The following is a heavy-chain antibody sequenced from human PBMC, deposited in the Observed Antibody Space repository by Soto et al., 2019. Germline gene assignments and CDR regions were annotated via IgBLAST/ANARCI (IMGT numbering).Heavy chain of an antibody. D-gene: IGHD5-18*01. V-gene: IGHV4-59*01. CDR2: IYYSGST. CDR3: ARGADTAMDTGYFDY. CDR1: GGSISSYY. Sequence: SETLSLTCTVSGGSISSYYWSWIRQPPGKGLEWIGYIYYSGSTNYNPSLKSRVTISVDTSKNQFSLKLSSVTAADTAVYYCARGADTAMDTGYFDYWGQGTLVTVSS. J-gene: IGHJ4*02.